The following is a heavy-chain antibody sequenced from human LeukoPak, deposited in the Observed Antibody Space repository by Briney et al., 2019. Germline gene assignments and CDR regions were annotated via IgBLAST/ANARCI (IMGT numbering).Heavy chain of an antibody. CDR1: GGSISSTSYC. Sequence: PSETLSLTCTVSGGSISSTSYCWVWIRQPPGKGLVWIGTISYSGSTYYNPSLKSRVTISLDTSKNQFSLKLSSVTAADTALYYRARGRTTYSSGSLLADYWGQGTLVTVSS. CDR3: ARGRTTYSSGSLLADY. J-gene: IGHJ4*02. D-gene: IGHD6-25*01. V-gene: IGHV4-39*07. CDR2: ISYSGST.